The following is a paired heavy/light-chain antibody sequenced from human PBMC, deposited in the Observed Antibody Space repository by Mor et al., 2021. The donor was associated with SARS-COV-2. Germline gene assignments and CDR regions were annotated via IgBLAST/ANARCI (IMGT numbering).Heavy chain of an antibody. D-gene: IGHD3-3*02. CDR3: AKDWGQHFWSGSSSLDR. Sequence: QVQLVESGGGVVQPGRSLRLSCAASGFTFSNYGMHWVRQAPGKGLEWVAVISHDGSNKYYVDSVKGRFTISRDNSRNTLYLQMNSLRTDDTALYYCAKDWGQHFWSGSSSLDRWGQGALVTVSS. CDR1: GFTFSNYG. CDR2: ISHDGSNK. V-gene: IGHV3-30*18. J-gene: IGHJ5*02.
Light chain of an antibody. CDR2: HIS. Sequence: DIVMTQTPLSSPVTLGQPASISCRSSQSLVHSDGYTYLSWLQQRPGQPPRLLIYHISKRFSGVPDRFSGSGAGTDFTLKISRVEAEDVGVYYCMQATQIPSFGQGTKLEIK. CDR3: MQATQIPS. J-gene: IGKJ2*03. V-gene: IGKV2-24*01. CDR1: QSLVHSDGYTY.